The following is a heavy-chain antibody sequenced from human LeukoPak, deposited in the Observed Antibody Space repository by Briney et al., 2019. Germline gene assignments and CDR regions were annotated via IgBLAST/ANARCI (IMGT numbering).Heavy chain of an antibody. CDR1: GGFFSGYY. CDR3: ARGPLQNPYCSGGSCYSFDY. CDR2: INHSGST. V-gene: IGHV4-34*01. J-gene: IGHJ4*02. D-gene: IGHD2-15*01. Sequence: KPSETLSLTCAVYGGFFSGYYWSWIRQPPGKGLEWIGEINHSGSTNYNPSLKSRVTISVDTSKNQFSLKLSSVTAADTAVYYCARGPLQNPYCSGGSCYSFDYWGQGTLVTVSS.